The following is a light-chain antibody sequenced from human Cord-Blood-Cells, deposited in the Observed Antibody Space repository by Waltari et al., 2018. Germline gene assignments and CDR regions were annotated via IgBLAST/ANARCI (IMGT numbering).Light chain of an antibody. CDR3: SSYAGSNNVV. CDR1: SSDVGGYNY. V-gene: IGLV2-8*01. Sequence: QSALTQPPSASGSPGQSVTISCTGTSSDVGGYNYVPWYQQPPGKAPKLMIYEVSRRPSGVPDRFSGSKSGNTASLTVSGLQAEDEADYYCSSYAGSNNVVFGGGTKLTVL. CDR2: EVS. J-gene: IGLJ2*01.